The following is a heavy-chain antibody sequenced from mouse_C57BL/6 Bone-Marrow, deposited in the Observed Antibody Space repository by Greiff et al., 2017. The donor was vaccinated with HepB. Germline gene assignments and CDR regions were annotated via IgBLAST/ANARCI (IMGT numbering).Heavy chain of an antibody. Sequence: QVQLQQSGPELARPWASVKISCQAFYTFSRRVHFAIRDTNYWMQWVKQRPGQGLEWIGAIYPGNGDTSYNQKFKGKATLTADKSSSTAYMQLSSLTSEYSAVYYCSWWGNVPYWYFDVWGTGTTVTVSS. V-gene: IGHV1-87*01. CDR3: SEYSAVYYCSWWGNVPYWYFDV. J-gene: IGHJ1*03. CDR1: YTFSRRVH. CDR2: GQGLEWIG. D-gene: IGHD1-1*02.